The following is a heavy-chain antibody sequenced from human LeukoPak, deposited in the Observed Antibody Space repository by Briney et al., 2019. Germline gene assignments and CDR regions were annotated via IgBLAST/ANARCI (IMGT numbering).Heavy chain of an antibody. CDR1: GFTFSSYW. CDR2: INQDGSEK. V-gene: IGHV3-7*01. Sequence: GGSLRLSCAASGFTFSSYWMNRVRQAPGKGLEWVANINQDGSEKYYVDSVKGRFTISRDNGKNSLYLQLNSLRAEDTAVYYCAREGPGEYFDYWGQGTLVTVSS. D-gene: IGHD3-10*01. CDR3: AREGPGEYFDY. J-gene: IGHJ4*02.